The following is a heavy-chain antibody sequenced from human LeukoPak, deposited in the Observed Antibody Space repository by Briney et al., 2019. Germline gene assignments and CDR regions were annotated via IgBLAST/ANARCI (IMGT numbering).Heavy chain of an antibody. CDR1: GFSFSIYW. CDR2: INQNGSAK. CDR3: VRAGGPHTVDV. V-gene: IGHV3-7*01. Sequence: GGSLRLPCAASGFSFSIYWMSWVRQAPGKGLEWVANINQNGSAKYYVDSVKGRFTISRDNAKNTLSLQMNSLRAEDTAVFYCVRAGGPHTVDVWGQGTTVTVSS. J-gene: IGHJ6*02. D-gene: IGHD2-8*02.